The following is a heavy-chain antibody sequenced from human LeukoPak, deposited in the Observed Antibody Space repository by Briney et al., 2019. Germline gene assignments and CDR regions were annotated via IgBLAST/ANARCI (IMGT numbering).Heavy chain of an antibody. Sequence: SVKVSCKASGGTFSSYAISWVRQAPGQGLEWMGRIIPIFGIANYAQKFQGRVTITADKSTSTAYMELSSLRSEDTAAYYCARDPDEAHCSSTSCRRAWFDPWGQGTLVTVSS. V-gene: IGHV1-69*04. D-gene: IGHD2-2*01. CDR3: ARDPDEAHCSSTSCRRAWFDP. J-gene: IGHJ5*02. CDR1: GGTFSSYA. CDR2: IIPIFGIA.